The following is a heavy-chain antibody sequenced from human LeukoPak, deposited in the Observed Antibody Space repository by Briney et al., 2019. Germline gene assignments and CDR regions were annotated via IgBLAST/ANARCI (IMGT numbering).Heavy chain of an antibody. CDR3: ARDTGDYYASGSFYNP. CDR1: GYPFTGFF. Sequence: ASVKVSCKASGYPFTGFFMHWVRQAPGQGLEWMGWINPNSGGTHYAQKFQGRVTMTRDTSISTAYMELSSLRSDDTAVYYCARDTGDYYASGSFYNPWGQGTLVTVSS. CDR2: INPNSGGT. D-gene: IGHD3-10*01. J-gene: IGHJ5*02. V-gene: IGHV1-2*02.